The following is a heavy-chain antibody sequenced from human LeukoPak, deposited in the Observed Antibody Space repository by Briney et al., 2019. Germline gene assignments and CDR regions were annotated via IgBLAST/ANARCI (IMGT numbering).Heavy chain of an antibody. CDR2: ISSSGSTM. CDR1: GFTFSSYE. D-gene: IGHD3-22*01. Sequence: GGSLRLSCAASGFTFSSYEMNCVRQAPGKGLEWVSYISSSGSTMYYADSVKGRFTISRDNAKNSLYLQMNSLRAKDTAVYYCARDNYDSSGYYFDWGQGTLVTVSS. CDR3: ARDNYDSSGYYFD. J-gene: IGHJ4*02. V-gene: IGHV3-48*03.